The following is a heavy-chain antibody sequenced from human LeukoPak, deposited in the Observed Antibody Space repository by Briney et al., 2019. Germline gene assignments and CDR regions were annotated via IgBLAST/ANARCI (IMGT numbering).Heavy chain of an antibody. J-gene: IGHJ5*01. Sequence: SETLSLTCNVCGDSIGRSTYYWGWVRQTPEKGLEWIGSIFYNGRTYYTPSLQSRVIMSLDTSKNQFSLRLTSVTAADTAVYYCARQVAVVEPTDPNWFDSWGQGTLVTVSS. V-gene: IGHV4-39*07. CDR3: ARQVAVVEPTDPNWFDS. CDR1: GDSIGRSTYY. D-gene: IGHD2-21*01. CDR2: IFYNGRT.